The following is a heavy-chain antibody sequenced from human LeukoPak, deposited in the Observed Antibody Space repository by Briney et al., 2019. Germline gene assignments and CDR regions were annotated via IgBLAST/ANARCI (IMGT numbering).Heavy chain of an antibody. D-gene: IGHD6-19*01. CDR1: GFTFSSYG. CDR3: ARGRDSSGFDAVDI. V-gene: IGHV3-30*03. CDR2: MSNDGSSK. J-gene: IGHJ3*02. Sequence: QPGGSLRLSCAASGFTFSSYGMHWVRQAPGKGLEWVAVMSNDGSSKYYTDSVKGRFTISRDNSKNTLYLQMNSLRAEDTAVYYCARGRDSSGFDAVDIRGQGTMVTVSS.